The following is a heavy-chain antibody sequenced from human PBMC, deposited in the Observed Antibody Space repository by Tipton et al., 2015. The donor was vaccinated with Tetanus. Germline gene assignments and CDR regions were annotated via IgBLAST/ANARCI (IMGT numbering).Heavy chain of an antibody. Sequence: QLVQSGPEVKKPGESLKISCKGSGYFFASFWIAWVRQMPGKGLEWLGITYPGDSDTRYSPSFQGQVTISADKSISTDYLLWSKRKAADAAIYYCARLAHGDKEAGVHWGQGTLVTVSS. V-gene: IGHV5-51*03. J-gene: IGHJ4*02. D-gene: IGHD4-23*01. CDR3: ARLAHGDKEAGVH. CDR1: GYFFASFW. CDR2: TYPGDSDT.